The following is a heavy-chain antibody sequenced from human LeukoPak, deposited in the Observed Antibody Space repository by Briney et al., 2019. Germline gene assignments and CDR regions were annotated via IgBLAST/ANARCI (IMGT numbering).Heavy chain of an antibody. D-gene: IGHD3-9*01. CDR3: ARRTGGFYDILTGIPDIYFDY. J-gene: IGHJ4*02. V-gene: IGHV4-39*07. Sequence: SETLSLTCTVSGGSISSSSYYWGWIRQPPGKGLEWIGGIYYSGSTYYNPSLKSRVTISVDTSKNQFSLKLSSVTAADTAVYYCARRTGGFYDILTGIPDIYFDYWGQGTLVTVSS. CDR2: IYYSGST. CDR1: GGSISSSSYY.